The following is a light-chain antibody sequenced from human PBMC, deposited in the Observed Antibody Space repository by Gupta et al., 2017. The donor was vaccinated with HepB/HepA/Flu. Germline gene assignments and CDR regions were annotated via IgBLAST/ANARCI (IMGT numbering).Light chain of an antibody. CDR2: ASS. CDR3: QHDYNWRCT. CDR1: QNIWGY. V-gene: IGKV3-15*01. J-gene: IGKJ5*01. Sequence: IVMTQSLPTLCISPGQRATLSGRASQNIWGYLAWYQQKPVQAPRLLIFASSTRATGIPARLPGSGSGTEFTLTISGRQSEDFAVYYFQHDYNWRCTFGHGTRLDIK.